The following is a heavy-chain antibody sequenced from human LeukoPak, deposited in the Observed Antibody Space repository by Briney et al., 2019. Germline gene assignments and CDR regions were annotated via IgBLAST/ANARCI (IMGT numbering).Heavy chain of an antibody. D-gene: IGHD6-19*01. J-gene: IGHJ5*02. Sequence: ASVKVSCKASGYTFTGYYMHWVRQAPGQGLEWMGIINPSGGSTSYAQKFQGRVTMTRDTSTSTVYMELSSLRSEDTAVYYCARDGSFKEQWLVHGWFDPWGQGTLVTVSS. CDR3: ARDGSFKEQWLVHGWFDP. CDR1: GYTFTGYY. CDR2: INPSGGST. V-gene: IGHV1-46*01.